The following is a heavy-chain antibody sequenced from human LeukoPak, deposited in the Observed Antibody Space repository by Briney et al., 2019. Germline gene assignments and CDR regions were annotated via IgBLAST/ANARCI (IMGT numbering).Heavy chain of an antibody. J-gene: IGHJ4*02. CDR3: AKGRMMATIMISFDY. CDR2: ISYDGSTP. Sequence: GGSLRLSCAASGFTFSSYGMHWVRQAPGKGLEWVAVISYDGSTPYYADSVKGRFTISRDNSNNMLSLQMNSLKPEDTAVYYCAKGRMMATIMISFDYWGQGTLVTVSS. D-gene: IGHD5-24*01. V-gene: IGHV3-30*18. CDR1: GFTFSSYG.